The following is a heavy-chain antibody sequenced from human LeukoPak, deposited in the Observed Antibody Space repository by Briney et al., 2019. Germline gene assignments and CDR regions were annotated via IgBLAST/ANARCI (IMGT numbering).Heavy chain of an antibody. CDR2: INHSGST. D-gene: IGHD2-15*01. CDR1: GGSFSGYY. V-gene: IGHV4-34*01. J-gene: IGHJ5*02. Sequence: SETLSLTCAVYGGSFSGYYWSWIRQPPGKGLEWIGEINHSGSTNYNPSLKSRVTISVDTSKNQFSLKLSSVTAADTAVYYCARVQAVYCSGGSCYSRPTVWFDPWGQGTLVTVSS. CDR3: ARVQAVYCSGGSCYSRPTVWFDP.